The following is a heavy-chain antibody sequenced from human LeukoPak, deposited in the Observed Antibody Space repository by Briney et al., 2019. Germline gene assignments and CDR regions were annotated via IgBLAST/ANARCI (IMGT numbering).Heavy chain of an antibody. CDR2: MNPNSGNT. V-gene: IGHV1-8*01. Sequence: ASVKVSCKASGYTFTSYDINWVRQATGQGLEWMGWMNPNSGNTGYAQKFQGRVTMTRNTSISTAYMELSSLRSEDTAVYYCAVAAAGNYYYYGMDVWGQGTTVTVSS. CDR3: AVAAAGNYYYYGMDV. J-gene: IGHJ6*02. CDR1: GYTFTSYD. D-gene: IGHD6-13*01.